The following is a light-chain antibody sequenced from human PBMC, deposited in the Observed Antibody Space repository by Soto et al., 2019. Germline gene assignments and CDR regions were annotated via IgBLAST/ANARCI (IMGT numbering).Light chain of an antibody. J-gene: IGKJ4*01. V-gene: IGKV1-39*01. Sequence: DIQLTQSPSSLSASVGDRVTISCRESQNIYTYVNWYQLKPGKAPKLLIFASSTLKSGVPSMFSGGGSGASFSLTISSLQHEGFATYYWQQSYSNILSFGGGTRVEL. CDR2: ASS. CDR3: QQSYSNILS. CDR1: QNIYTY.